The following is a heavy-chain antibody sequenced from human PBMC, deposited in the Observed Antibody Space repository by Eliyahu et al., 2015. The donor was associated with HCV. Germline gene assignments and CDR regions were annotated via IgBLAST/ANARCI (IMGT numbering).Heavy chain of an antibody. J-gene: IGHJ5*02. CDR3: ASGGGGIAVTGTGGWFDP. CDR1: GGXXTTYX. CDR2: IHYSGST. Sequence: QVQLQESGPGLVKPSETLSLTCTVSGGXXTTYXWSWXRXPPXKGLEWIGYIHYSGSTTYNPPLKSRVTISVDTSKNQFSLKLTSVTAADTAMYYCASGGGGIAVTGTGGWFDPWGQGTLVTVSS. D-gene: IGHD6-19*01. V-gene: IGHV4-59*01.